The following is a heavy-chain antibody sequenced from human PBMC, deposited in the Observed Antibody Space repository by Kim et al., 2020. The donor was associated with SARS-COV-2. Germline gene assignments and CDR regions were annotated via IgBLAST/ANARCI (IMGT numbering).Heavy chain of an antibody. Sequence: ASVKVSCKASGYTFTSYGISWVRQAPGQGLEWMGWISAYNGNTNYAQKLQGRVTMTTDTSTSTAYMELRSLRSDDTAVYYCAREVLDVLRFLEWLPNYYYYGMDVWGQGTTVTVSS. CDR1: GYTFTSYG. J-gene: IGHJ6*02. V-gene: IGHV1-18*01. CDR3: AREVLDVLRFLEWLPNYYYYGMDV. CDR2: ISAYNGNT. D-gene: IGHD3-3*01.